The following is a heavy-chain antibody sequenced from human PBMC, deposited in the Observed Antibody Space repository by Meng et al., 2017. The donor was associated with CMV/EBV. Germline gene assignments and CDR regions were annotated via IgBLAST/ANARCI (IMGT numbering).Heavy chain of an antibody. D-gene: IGHD4-11*01. CDR1: GFTFSDYY. CDR3: AREPPGNYIYYYYGMDV. V-gene: IGHV3-11*04. J-gene: IGHJ6*02. CDR2: ISSSGSTI. Sequence: GGSLRLSCAASGFTFSDYYMSWIRQAPGKGLEWVSYISSSGSTIYYADSVKGQFTISRDNAKNSLYLQMNSLRAEDTAVYYCAREPPGNYIYYYYGMDVWGQGTTVTVSS.